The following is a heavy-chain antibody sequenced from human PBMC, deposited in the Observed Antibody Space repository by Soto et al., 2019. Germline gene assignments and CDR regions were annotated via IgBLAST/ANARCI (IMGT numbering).Heavy chain of an antibody. CDR3: VRQGFGRLHGLVDV. J-gene: IGHJ6*02. CDR2: IDSSGGT. CDR1: DDSSSSYK. V-gene: IGHV4-59*08. Sequence: QVQLQESGPGLVKPSETLSLTCTVSDDSSSSYKWSWIRQPPGRRLEWIGYIDSSGGTSYNPSLQSRATISVDTSPKQISLKLSSVTAADTAVYYCVRQGFGRLHGLVDVWGQGTTVTVSS. D-gene: IGHD4-4*01.